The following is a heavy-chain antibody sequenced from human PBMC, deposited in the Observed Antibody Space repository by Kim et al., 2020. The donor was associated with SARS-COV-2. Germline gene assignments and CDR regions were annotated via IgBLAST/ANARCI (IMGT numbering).Heavy chain of an antibody. Sequence: SKSTADSLEGLFTIPRDNSKNTLYLQMNSLRAEDTAVYYCARLEVGALDYWGQGTLVTVSS. CDR2: SK. V-gene: IGHV3-53*01. J-gene: IGHJ4*02. CDR3: ARLEVGALDY. D-gene: IGHD1-26*01.